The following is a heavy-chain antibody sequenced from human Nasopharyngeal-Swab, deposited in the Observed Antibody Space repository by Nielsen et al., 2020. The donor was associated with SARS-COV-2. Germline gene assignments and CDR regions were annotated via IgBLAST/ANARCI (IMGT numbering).Heavy chain of an antibody. V-gene: IGHV1-46*01. Sequence: ASVKVSCKASVYTFTSYIMHWVRQAPGQRLEWMGIINPSGGSTSYAQKFQGRVTMTRDTSTRTVYMELSSLRSEDTDVYYCARRGGSGLYHGMDVWGQGTTVTVSS. CDR3: ARRGGSGLYHGMDV. CDR2: INPSGGST. CDR1: VYTFTSYI. J-gene: IGHJ6*02. D-gene: IGHD6-19*01.